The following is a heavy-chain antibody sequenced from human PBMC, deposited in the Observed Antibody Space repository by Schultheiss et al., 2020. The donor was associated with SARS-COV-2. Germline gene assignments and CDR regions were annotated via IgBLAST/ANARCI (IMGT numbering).Heavy chain of an antibody. V-gene: IGHV1-69*13. D-gene: IGHD7-27*01. CDR3: ARDRANWAAYYYYGMDV. Sequence: SVKVSCKASGGTFSSYAISWVRQAPGQGLEWMGGIIPIFGTANYAQKFQGRVTITADESTSTAYMELSSLRSEDTAVYYCARDRANWAAYYYYGMDVWGQGTTVTVSS. CDR2: IIPIFGTA. CDR1: GGTFSSYA. J-gene: IGHJ6*02.